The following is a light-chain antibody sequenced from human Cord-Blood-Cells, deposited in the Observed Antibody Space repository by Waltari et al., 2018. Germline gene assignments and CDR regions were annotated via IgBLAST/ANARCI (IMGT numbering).Light chain of an antibody. V-gene: IGLV2-14*01. CDR1: SSDVGGYNY. Sequence: QSALTQPASVSGSPGQSITISCTGTSSDVGGYNYVSWYQQHPGKAPKLMIYEVSKRPSGVSNRFSGSKSGNTASLTISGLQAGDEADYYCSSYTSSSTVVFGGGTKLTVL. CDR3: SSYTSSSTVV. J-gene: IGLJ2*01. CDR2: EVS.